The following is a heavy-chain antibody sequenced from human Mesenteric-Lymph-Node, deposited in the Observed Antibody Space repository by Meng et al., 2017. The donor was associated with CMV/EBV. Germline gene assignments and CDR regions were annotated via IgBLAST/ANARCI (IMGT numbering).Heavy chain of an antibody. CDR1: GFSLSTYGVG. Sequence: LKESSATMVKVTRTLTRRCTFSGFSLSTYGVGIDWIRQPPGKALEWLALIYWDDDKRYNPSLKSRLTITKDTSKNQVVLTMTNRDPVDTATYYCADRGGSESYHQWGQWTLVTVSS. V-gene: IGHV2-5*02. D-gene: IGHD3-10*01. CDR2: IYWDDDK. J-gene: IGHJ1*01. CDR3: ADRGGSESYHQ.